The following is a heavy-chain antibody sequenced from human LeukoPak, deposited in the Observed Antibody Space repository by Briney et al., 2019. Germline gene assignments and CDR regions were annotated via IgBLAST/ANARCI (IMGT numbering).Heavy chain of an antibody. CDR1: GFTFGSYA. CDR3: ARDTYFYDTSGYYINDL. D-gene: IGHD3-22*01. V-gene: IGHV3-21*01. J-gene: IGHJ5*02. CDR2: MNRDTI. Sequence: GGSLRLSCAASGFTFGSYAMSWVRQAPGKGLEWVASMNRDTIYYADSVKGRFTISRDNAKNSVYLQMNSLRAEDTAVYFCARDTYFYDTSGYYINDLWGQGTLVTVSS.